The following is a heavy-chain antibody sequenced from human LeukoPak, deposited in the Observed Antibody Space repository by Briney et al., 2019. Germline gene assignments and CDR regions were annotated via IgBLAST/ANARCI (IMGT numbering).Heavy chain of an antibody. V-gene: IGHV1-69*04. J-gene: IGHJ4*02. Sequence: SVRVSCKASGGTFSSYAMNWVRQAPGQGVEWMGRIIPICGIANYAEKLQGRVTITADKSTSTAYMELSSLRSEDTAVYYCARGGEYCSSTSCSHYYFDYWGQGTLVTVSS. CDR2: IIPICGIA. CDR1: GGTFSSYA. CDR3: ARGGEYCSSTSCSHYYFDY. D-gene: IGHD2-2*01.